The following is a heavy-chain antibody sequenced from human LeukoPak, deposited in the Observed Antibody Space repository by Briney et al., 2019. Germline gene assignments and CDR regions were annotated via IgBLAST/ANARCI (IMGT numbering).Heavy chain of an antibody. J-gene: IGHJ6*02. CDR2: IYYSGST. CDR1: GGSISSYY. CDR3: ARASGYSYGFEYYYYGLDV. D-gene: IGHD5-18*01. Sequence: SETLSLTCTVSGGSISSYYWSWIRQPPGKGLEWIGYIYYSGSTNYNPSLKSRVTISVDTSKNQFSLKLSSVTAADTAVYYCARASGYSYGFEYYYYGLDVWGQGTTVTVSS. V-gene: IGHV4-59*01.